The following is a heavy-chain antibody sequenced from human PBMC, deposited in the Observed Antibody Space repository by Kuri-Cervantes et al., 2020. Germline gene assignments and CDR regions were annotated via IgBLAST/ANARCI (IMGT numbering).Heavy chain of an antibody. D-gene: IGHD6-13*01. CDR2: IYWDDDK. V-gene: IGHV2-5*02. CDR1: GFSLSTSGVG. CDR3: ARIVGSWYENYYFDY. J-gene: IGHJ4*02. Sequence: SGPTLVKPTQTLTLTCTFSGFSLSTSGVGVGWIRQPPGKALEWLALIYWDDDKRYSPSPKSRLTISKDTSKSQVVLTMTNMDPVDTATYYCARIVGSWYENYYFDYWGQGTLVTVSS.